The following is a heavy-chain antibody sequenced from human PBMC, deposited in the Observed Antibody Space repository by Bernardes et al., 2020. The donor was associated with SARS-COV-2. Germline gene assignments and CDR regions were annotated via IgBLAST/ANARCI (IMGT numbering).Heavy chain of an antibody. V-gene: IGHV3-9*01. D-gene: IGHD3-22*01. J-gene: IGHJ4*02. CDR3: AKDIDYYDSSGYSDY. CDR1: GFTFGDYA. CDR2: ISWNSGSI. Sequence: GVSLRLSCAASGFTFGDYAMHWFRQAPGKGLEWVSGISWNSGSIGYADSVKGRFTISRDNAKNSLYLQMNSLRAEDTALYYCAKDIDYYDSSGYSDYWGQGTLVTVSS.